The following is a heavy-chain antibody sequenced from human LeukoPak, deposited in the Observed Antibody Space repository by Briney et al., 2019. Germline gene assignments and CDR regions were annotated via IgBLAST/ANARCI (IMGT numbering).Heavy chain of an antibody. Sequence: GGSLRLSYAASGFTFTTYPMSWVRQAPGKGLEWVSAISASGGGTYYADSVKGRFTISRDNSKSPVFLQMSSLQASDTAMYYCARRGYCSGGSCWGASSGWFDPWGQGTLVTVSS. V-gene: IGHV3-23*01. J-gene: IGHJ5*02. CDR2: ISASGGGT. CDR1: GFTFTTYP. CDR3: ARRGYCSGGSCWGASSGWFDP. D-gene: IGHD2-15*01.